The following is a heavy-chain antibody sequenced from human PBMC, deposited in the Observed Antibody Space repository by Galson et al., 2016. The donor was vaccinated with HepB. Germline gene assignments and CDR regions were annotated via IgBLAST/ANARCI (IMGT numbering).Heavy chain of an antibody. D-gene: IGHD6-6*01. V-gene: IGHV4-39*01. J-gene: IGHJ5*02. CDR1: GGSIASSSSYY. CDR3: ARRPYSTSPGGGNNWFDP. CDR2: IYYSGSS. Sequence: SETLSLTCSVSGGSIASSSSYYWAWIRQPPGKGLEWIGTIYYSGSSFYNPSLKSRVTLSVDTSKNQFSLQLTSVTAADTAMYYCARRPYSTSPGGGNNWFDPLGQGTLVTVSS.